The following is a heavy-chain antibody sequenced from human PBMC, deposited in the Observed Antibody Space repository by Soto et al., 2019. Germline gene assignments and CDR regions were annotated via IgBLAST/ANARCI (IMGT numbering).Heavy chain of an antibody. D-gene: IGHD2-8*01. CDR2: IYYSGST. Sequence: SETLSLTCTVSGGSISSSSYYWGWIRQPPGKGLEWIGSIYYSGSTYYNPSLKSRVTISVDTSKNQFSLKLSSVTAADTAVYYCARHGDEQCCTNGVCYVGGYYYYYGMDVWGQGTTVTVS. V-gene: IGHV4-39*01. CDR1: GGSISSSSYY. J-gene: IGHJ6*02. CDR3: ARHGDEQCCTNGVCYVGGYYYYYGMDV.